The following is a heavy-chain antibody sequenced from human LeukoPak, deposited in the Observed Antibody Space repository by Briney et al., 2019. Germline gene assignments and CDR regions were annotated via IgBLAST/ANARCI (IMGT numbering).Heavy chain of an antibody. V-gene: IGHV4-59*01. CDR1: GDSISSYY. J-gene: IGHJ4*02. D-gene: IGHD5-18*01. Sequence: SETLSLTCTVSGDSISSYYWSWVRQLPGKGLEWIGYIYYSGSTNYNPSLKSRVTISVDTSKNQFSLKLSSVTAADTAVYYCARGRSYGYDGVDYWGQGTLVTVSS. CDR3: ARGRSYGYDGVDY. CDR2: IYYSGST.